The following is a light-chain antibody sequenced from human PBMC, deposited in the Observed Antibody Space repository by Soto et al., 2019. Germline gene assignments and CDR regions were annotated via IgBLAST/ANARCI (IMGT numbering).Light chain of an antibody. V-gene: IGKV3-15*01. Sequence: EIVMTQSPATLSVSPGERVTLSCRASQSVSSNLAWYQQKPGQAPRLLIYGASTRATGIPARFSGSGSGTEFTLTISSLQSQDFAVYYCQQYNNWPPWPFGQGTKVEIK. CDR1: QSVSSN. J-gene: IGKJ1*01. CDR3: QQYNNWPPWP. CDR2: GAS.